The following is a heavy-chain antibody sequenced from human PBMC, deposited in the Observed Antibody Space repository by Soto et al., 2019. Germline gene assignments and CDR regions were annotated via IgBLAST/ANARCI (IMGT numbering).Heavy chain of an antibody. CDR3: ARRKGRLSITGTTDFDY. CDR1: GFTFSSYA. J-gene: IGHJ4*02. CDR2: ISYDGSNK. Sequence: LRLSCAASGFTFSSYAMHWVRQAPDKGLEWVAVISYDGSNKYYADSVKGRFTISRDNSKNTLYLQMNSLRAEDTAVYYCARRKGRLSITGTTDFDYWGQGTLVTVSS. D-gene: IGHD1-7*01. V-gene: IGHV3-30-3*01.